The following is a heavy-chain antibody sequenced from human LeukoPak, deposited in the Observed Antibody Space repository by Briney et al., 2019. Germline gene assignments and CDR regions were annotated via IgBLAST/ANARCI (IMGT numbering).Heavy chain of an antibody. CDR3: ASNFWGTPGFDP. CDR1: GGTFSSYA. J-gene: IGHJ5*02. D-gene: IGHD3-16*01. CDR2: IIPIFGTA. Sequence: SVKVSCKASGGTFSSYAISWVRQAPGQGLEWMRGIIPIFGTANYAQKFQGRVTITADESTSTAYMELSSLRSEDTAVYYCASNFWGTPGFDPWGQGTLVTVSS. V-gene: IGHV1-69*13.